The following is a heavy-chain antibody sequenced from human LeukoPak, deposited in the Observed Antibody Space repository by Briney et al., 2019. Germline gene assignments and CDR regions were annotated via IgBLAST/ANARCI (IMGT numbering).Heavy chain of an antibody. CDR1: GFTVSSYG. D-gene: IGHD6-13*01. Sequence: GGSLRLSCAASGFTVSSYGMTWVRQAPGKGLEWGAAFSASDGSAQYAESVKGRFTIARDNAKNSLYRQMNSLRDEDTVVYYCAKARIAPAGPGAFDVWGQGTMVTVSS. V-gene: IGHV3-23*01. J-gene: IGHJ3*01. CDR2: FSASDGSA. CDR3: AKARIAPAGPGAFDV.